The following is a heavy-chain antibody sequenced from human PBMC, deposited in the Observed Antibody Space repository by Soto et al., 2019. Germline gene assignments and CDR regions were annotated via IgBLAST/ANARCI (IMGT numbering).Heavy chain of an antibody. CDR1: GFTFSSYS. CDR3: ATDGTVTTPGVLDY. D-gene: IGHD4-4*01. CDR2: ISSSSSTI. Sequence: EVQLVESGGGLVQPGGSLRLSCAASGFTFSSYSMNCVRQAPGKWLEWVSYISSSSSTIYYADSVKGRFTISRDNAKNSLYLQMNSLRDEDTAVYYCATDGTVTTPGVLDYWGQGTLVTVSS. V-gene: IGHV3-48*02. J-gene: IGHJ4*02.